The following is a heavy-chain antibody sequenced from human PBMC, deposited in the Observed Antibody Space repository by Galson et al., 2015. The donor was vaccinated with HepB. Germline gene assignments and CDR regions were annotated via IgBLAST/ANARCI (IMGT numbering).Heavy chain of an antibody. CDR2: ISSSSSYI. CDR3: ARGSSGWSPRQPIDY. J-gene: IGHJ4*02. V-gene: IGHV3-21*01. D-gene: IGHD6-19*01. CDR1: GVTFSSYS. Sequence: SLRLSCAASGVTFSSYSMNWVRQAPGKGLEWVSSISSSSSYIYYADSVKGRFTISRDNAKNSLYLQMNSLRAEDTAVYYCARGSSGWSPRQPIDYWGQGTLVTVSS.